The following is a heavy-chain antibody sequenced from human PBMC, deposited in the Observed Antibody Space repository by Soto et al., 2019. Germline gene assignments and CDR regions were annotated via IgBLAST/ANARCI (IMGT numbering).Heavy chain of an antibody. CDR1: GFTFNDYA. V-gene: IGHV3-66*01. CDR3: ARDPPATRHGMDV. J-gene: IGHJ6*02. Sequence: EVQLLESGGGFVQPGGSLRLSCAASGFTFNDYAMAWVRQAPGQGLEWVSVIYSGGSTYYADSVRGRFTISRDNSKNTLYLQMKSLRAEDTAVYYCARDPPATRHGMDVWGQGTTVTVSS. CDR2: IYSGGST.